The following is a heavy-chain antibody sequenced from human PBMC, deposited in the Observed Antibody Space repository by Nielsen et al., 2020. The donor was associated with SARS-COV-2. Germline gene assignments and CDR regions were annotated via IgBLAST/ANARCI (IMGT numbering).Heavy chain of an antibody. CDR3: ARDDGSYYPVYYFDY. J-gene: IGHJ4*02. D-gene: IGHD1-26*01. CDR2: ISSSSSTI. CDR1: GFTFSSYS. V-gene: IGHV3-48*02. Sequence: GGSLRLSCAASGFTFSSYSMNWVRQAPGKGLEWVSYISSSSSTIYYADSVEGRFTISRDNAKNSLYLQMNSLRDEDTAVYYCARDDGSYYPVYYFDYWGQGTLVTVSS.